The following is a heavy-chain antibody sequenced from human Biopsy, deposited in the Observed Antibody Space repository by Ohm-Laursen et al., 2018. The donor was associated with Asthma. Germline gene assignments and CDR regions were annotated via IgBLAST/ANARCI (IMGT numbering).Heavy chain of an antibody. Sequence: TLSLTCSLSSGSGGYMRSGNYYWGWIRQPPGKGLEWIGSIYYSGTTYYNPSLESRVTVSADTSKNQFSLNLTSVTAADTAVYYCVRGSSGWHHGPFHYYYGLDVWGQGTTATVSS. J-gene: IGHJ6*02. CDR2: IYYSGTT. D-gene: IGHD6-25*01. CDR1: SGSGGYMRSGNYY. CDR3: VRGSSGWHHGPFHYYYGLDV. V-gene: IGHV4-39*01.